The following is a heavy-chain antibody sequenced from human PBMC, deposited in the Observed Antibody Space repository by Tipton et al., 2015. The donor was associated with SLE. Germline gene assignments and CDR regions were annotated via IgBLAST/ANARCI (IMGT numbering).Heavy chain of an antibody. D-gene: IGHD6-19*01. V-gene: IGHV4-39*07. CDR3: ARRAHDTGWYEHFDH. J-gene: IGHJ4*02. CDR2: MYFSGNT. CDR1: GGSIMNTHYS. Sequence: LRLSCTVSGGSIMNTHYSWGWVRQPPGKGLDWIGTMYFSGNTYYNPSLKSRVAISLDTSKNQLSLNLSSVTAADTAVYYCARRAHDTGWYEHFDHWGQGTLVAVSS.